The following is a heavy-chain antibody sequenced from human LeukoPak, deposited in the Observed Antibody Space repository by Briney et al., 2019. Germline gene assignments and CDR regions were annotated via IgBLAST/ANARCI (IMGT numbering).Heavy chain of an antibody. CDR3: ARYYYGSGPGMDV. Sequence: SETLSLTCTVSGGSISSYYWSWIRQPPGKGLEWIGYIYYSGSTNYNPSLKSRVTISVDTSKNQFSLKLSSVTAADTAVYYCARYYYGSGPGMDVWGQGTTVTVSS. CDR1: GGSISSYY. D-gene: IGHD3-10*01. CDR2: IYYSGST. V-gene: IGHV4-59*01. J-gene: IGHJ6*02.